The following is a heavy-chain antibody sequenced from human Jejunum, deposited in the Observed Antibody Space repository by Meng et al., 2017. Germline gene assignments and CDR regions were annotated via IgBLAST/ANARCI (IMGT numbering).Heavy chain of an antibody. CDR1: GFSFSDSY. CDR2: ISDSGSAQ. D-gene: IGHD1-7*01. CDR3: AGSRTYPSYFEY. J-gene: IGHJ4*02. Sequence: GESLKISCAASGFSFSDSYMSWIRQVPGKGLEFVSYISDSGSAQYYADSVKGRFTISRDNTKNSLSLQMNRLTVDDTDVYYCAGSRTYPSYFEYLGQGTLVTVSS. V-gene: IGHV3-11*01.